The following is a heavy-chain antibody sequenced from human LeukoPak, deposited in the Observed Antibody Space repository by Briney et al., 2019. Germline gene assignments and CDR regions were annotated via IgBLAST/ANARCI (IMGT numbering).Heavy chain of an antibody. CDR3: ARDGSGSYDQ. CDR2: ISASGHTM. J-gene: IGHJ4*02. CDR1: GFTFSEFY. V-gene: IGHV3-11*01. D-gene: IGHD3-10*01. Sequence: GGSLRLSCAASGFTFSEFYMFWIRQAPGKGLEWISYISASGHTMYYGDSVKGRFTISRDNARNSLYLQMNSLRAEDTAVYYCARDGSGSYDQWGQGTLVTVSS.